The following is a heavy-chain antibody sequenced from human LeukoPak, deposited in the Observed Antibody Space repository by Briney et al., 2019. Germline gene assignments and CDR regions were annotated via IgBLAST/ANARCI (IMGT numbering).Heavy chain of an antibody. CDR3: AKKTYYYDSSGSYYYYMDV. CDR2: ISGSGGST. CDR1: GFIFSNYG. V-gene: IGHV3-23*01. D-gene: IGHD3-22*01. J-gene: IGHJ6*03. Sequence: GGSLRLSCAASGFIFSNYGMNWVGQAPGKGLEWVSAISGSGGSTYYADSAKGRFTISRDNSKNTLYLQMNSLRAEDTAVYYCAKKTYYYDSSGSYYYYMDVWGKGTTVTVSS.